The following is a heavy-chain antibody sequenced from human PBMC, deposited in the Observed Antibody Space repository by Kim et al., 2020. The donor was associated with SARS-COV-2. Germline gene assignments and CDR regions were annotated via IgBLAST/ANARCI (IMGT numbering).Heavy chain of an antibody. Sequence: GGSLRLSCAASGFTFSSYAMHWVRQAPGKGLEWVAVISYDGSNKYYADSVKGRFTISRDNSKNTLYLQMNSLRAEDTAVYYCAKFSGSYSKNDYYYYGMDVWGQGTTVTVSS. V-gene: IGHV3-30*04. J-gene: IGHJ6*02. CDR1: GFTFSSYA. D-gene: IGHD3-10*01. CDR2: ISYDGSNK. CDR3: AKFSGSYSKNDYYYYGMDV.